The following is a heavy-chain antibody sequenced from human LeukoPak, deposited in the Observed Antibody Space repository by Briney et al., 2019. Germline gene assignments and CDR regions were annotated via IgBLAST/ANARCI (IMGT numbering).Heavy chain of an antibody. J-gene: IGHJ4*02. V-gene: IGHV3-7*01. CDR1: GLTFNKYW. CDR3: ARLYQHDSSTYRPVDY. Sequence: PGRSLRLSCEASGLTFNKYWMTWVRQAPGKGLEWVANIKQDGSEKNYVDSVKGRFTISRDDAKNSLYLQMNSLRAEDAAVYYCARLYQHDSSTYRPVDYWGQGTLVSVSS. CDR2: IKQDGSEK. D-gene: IGHD3-22*01.